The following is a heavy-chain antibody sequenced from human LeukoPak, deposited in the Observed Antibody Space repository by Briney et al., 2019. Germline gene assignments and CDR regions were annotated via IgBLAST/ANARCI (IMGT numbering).Heavy chain of an antibody. V-gene: IGHV4-31*03. CDR1: GGSISGGGYY. CDR2: IYYSGST. Sequence: SETLSLTCTVSGGSISGGGYYWSWIRQHPGKGLEWIGYIYYSGSTYYNPSLKSRVTISVDTSKNQFSLKLSSVTAADTAVYYCARDGYYGSGSYYMPYYYYYYGMDVWGQGTTVTVSS. CDR3: ARDGYYGSGSYYMPYYYYYYGMDV. J-gene: IGHJ6*02. D-gene: IGHD3-10*01.